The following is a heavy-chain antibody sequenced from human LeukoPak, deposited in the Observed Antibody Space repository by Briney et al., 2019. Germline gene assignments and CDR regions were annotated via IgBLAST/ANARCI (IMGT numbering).Heavy chain of an antibody. J-gene: IGHJ4*02. CDR1: GFTFSSYA. D-gene: IGHD1-26*01. CDR2: ITGSGGGT. CDR3: AKLVSVGAHYIDY. Sequence: GGSLRLSCAASGFTFSSYAMTWVRQAPGKGLEWVSAITGSGGGTYYADSVKGRFTISRDNSKNTLYLQMNSLRAEDAAVYYCAKLVSVGAHYIDYWGQGTLVTVSS. V-gene: IGHV3-23*01.